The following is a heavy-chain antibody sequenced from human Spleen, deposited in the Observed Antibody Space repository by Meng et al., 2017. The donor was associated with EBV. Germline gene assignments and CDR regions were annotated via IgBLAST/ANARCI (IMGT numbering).Heavy chain of an antibody. D-gene: IGHD4-17*01. CDR3: ARDEMTTGFDY. CDR1: GYTFTDYY. CDR2: INPNSGDT. V-gene: IGHV1-2*06. J-gene: IGHJ4*02. Sequence: QVQLVQSGAEVKKPGASVKVACKASGYTFTDYYMHWVRQAPGQGLEWMGRINPNSGDTDYAQKFQCRVTMTRDTSISTAYMELSRLRSDDTALYYCARDEMTTGFDYWGQGSLVTVSS.